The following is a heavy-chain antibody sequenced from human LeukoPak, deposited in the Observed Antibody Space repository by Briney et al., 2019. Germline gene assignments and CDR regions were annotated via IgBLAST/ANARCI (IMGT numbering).Heavy chain of an antibody. D-gene: IGHD6-19*01. J-gene: IGHJ4*02. CDR3: ARDTAVAGTYDY. CDR1: GFTVSSNY. CDR2: ISSSSSYI. Sequence: GGSLRLSCAASGFTVSSNYMSWVRQAPGKGLEWVSSISSSSSYIYYADSVKGRFTISRDNAKNSLYLQMNSLRAEDTAVYYCARDTAVAGTYDYWGQGTLVTVSS. V-gene: IGHV3-21*01.